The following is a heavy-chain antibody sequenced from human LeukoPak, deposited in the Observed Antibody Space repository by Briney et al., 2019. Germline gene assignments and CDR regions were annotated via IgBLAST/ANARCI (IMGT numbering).Heavy chain of an antibody. D-gene: IGHD6-6*01. J-gene: IGHJ4*02. Sequence: PSETLSLTCAVYGGSFSGYYWSWIRQPPGKGLEWIGEINHSGSTNYNPSLKSRVTISVDTSKNQSSLKLSSVTAADTAVYYCARGTFSSSSPYYFDYWGQGTLVTVSS. CDR1: GGSFSGYY. CDR2: INHSGST. V-gene: IGHV4-34*01. CDR3: ARGTFSSSSPYYFDY.